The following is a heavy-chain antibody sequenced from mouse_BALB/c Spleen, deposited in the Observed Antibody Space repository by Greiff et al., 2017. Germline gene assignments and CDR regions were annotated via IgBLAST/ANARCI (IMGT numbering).Heavy chain of an antibody. CDR2: INPSTGYT. CDR3: ATILRRDY. CDR1: GYTFTSYW. J-gene: IGHJ2*01. D-gene: IGHD2-12*01. V-gene: IGHV1-7*01. Sequence: QVQLQQSGAELAKPGASVKMSCKASGYTFTSYWMHWVKQRPGQGLEWIGYINPSTGYTEYNQKFKDKATLTADKSSSTAYMQLSSLTSEDSAVYYCATILRRDYWGQGTTLTVSS.